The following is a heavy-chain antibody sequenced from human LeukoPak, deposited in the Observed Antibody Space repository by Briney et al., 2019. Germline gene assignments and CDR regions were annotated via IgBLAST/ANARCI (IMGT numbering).Heavy chain of an antibody. J-gene: IGHJ1*01. Sequence: GGSLRLSCAASGFSFSSYTMLWVRQAPGKGLEWVALISYDGSKKYYADSVKGQFTISRDNSKNTLYLQMNSLRSEDTASYYCARDMYYYGSGRHFQYWGQGTLVTVSS. CDR3: ARDMYYYGSGRHFQY. CDR2: ISYDGSKK. CDR1: GFSFSSYT. D-gene: IGHD3-10*01. V-gene: IGHV3-30-3*01.